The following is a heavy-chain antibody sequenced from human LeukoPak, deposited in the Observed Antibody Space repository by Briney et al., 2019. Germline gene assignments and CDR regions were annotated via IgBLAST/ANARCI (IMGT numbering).Heavy chain of an antibody. CDR2: MNPNSGNT. V-gene: IGHV1-8*01. CDR1: GYTFTSYD. Sequence: ASVKGSCKASGYTFTSYDINWVREATGQGLVWMWWMNPNSGNTGYAQKSQGRDTMTRNTTISTAYTELSSLSSQDTAVTYCESVPSMLDDYDDYVGANWFDPWGQGTLVTVSS. CDR3: ESVPSMLDDYDDYVGANWFDP. J-gene: IGHJ5*02. D-gene: IGHD4-17*01.